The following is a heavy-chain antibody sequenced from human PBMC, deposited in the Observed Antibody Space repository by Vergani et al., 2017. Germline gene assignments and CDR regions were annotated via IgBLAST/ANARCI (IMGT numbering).Heavy chain of an antibody. Sequence: QVQLQESGPGLVKPSQTLSLTCTVSGGSISSGSYYWSWIRQPPGKGLEWIGYIYYSGSTNYNPSLKRRVTISVDTSKNQFFLKLSSVTAADTAVYYCARMKYQLLYFDYWGQGTLVTVSS. CDR2: IYYSGST. J-gene: IGHJ4*02. CDR3: ARMKYQLLYFDY. D-gene: IGHD2-2*01. V-gene: IGHV4-61*01. CDR1: GGSISSGSYY.